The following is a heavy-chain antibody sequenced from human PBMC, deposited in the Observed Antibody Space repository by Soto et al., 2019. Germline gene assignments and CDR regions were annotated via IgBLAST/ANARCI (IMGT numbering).Heavy chain of an antibody. Sequence: QVQLVQSGSEVKMPGSSVKVSCKTSGGTFSRHAINWVRQAPGQGLEWMGGIIPLFGTTNYAQKFKGRVTISADESSSTAYMELSSLTSEDAAVYYCARAAIHVSSLYFWFDPWGQGTLVTVSS. CDR1: GGTFSRHA. D-gene: IGHD6-13*01. CDR2: IIPLFGTT. CDR3: ARAAIHVSSLYFWFDP. J-gene: IGHJ5*02. V-gene: IGHV1-69*01.